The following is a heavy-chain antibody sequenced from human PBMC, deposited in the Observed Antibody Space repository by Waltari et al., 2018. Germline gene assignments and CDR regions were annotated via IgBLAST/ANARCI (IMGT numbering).Heavy chain of an antibody. J-gene: IGHJ4*02. CDR1: GFTVSSNY. CDR2: IYSGGST. Sequence: EVQLVESGGGLIQPGGSLRLSCAASGFTVSSNYMSWVRQAPGKGLGWVSVIYSGGSTYYADSVKGRFTISRDNSKNTLYLQMNSLRAEDTAVYYCARTERWGGYSYGTIDYWGQGTLVTVSS. CDR3: ARTERWGGYSYGTIDY. D-gene: IGHD5-18*01. V-gene: IGHV3-53*01.